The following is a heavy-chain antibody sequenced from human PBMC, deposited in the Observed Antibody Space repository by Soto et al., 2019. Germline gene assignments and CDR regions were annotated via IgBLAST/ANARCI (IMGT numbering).Heavy chain of an antibody. J-gene: IGHJ6*02. CDR3: ARGIEGWYQGRYYYGMYV. Sequence: SETLSLTCTVSGGSINTCYWSWIRQPPGKGLEWIGYIYSSGSTNYNPSLKSRVTISVDTSKNQFSLKLSSVTAADTAVYYCARGIEGWYQGRYYYGMYVWGQGTTVTVSS. V-gene: IGHV4-59*01. D-gene: IGHD6-19*01. CDR1: GGSINTCY. CDR2: IYSSGST.